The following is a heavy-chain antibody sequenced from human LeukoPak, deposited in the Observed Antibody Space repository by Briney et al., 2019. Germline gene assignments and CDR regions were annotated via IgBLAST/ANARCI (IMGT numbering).Heavy chain of an antibody. V-gene: IGHV3-21*05. CDR3: ARDSDSSGHYYMDYFDY. J-gene: IGHJ4*02. CDR1: EFTFSSYS. CDR2: ISSSSRDI. D-gene: IGHD3-22*01. Sequence: PGGSLRLSCAASEFTFSSYSMNWVRQAPGKGLEWVSYISSSSRDINYADSVKGRFTISRDNAWNSLYLQMNSLRAEDTAVYYCARDSDSSGHYYMDYFDYWGQGALVTVSS.